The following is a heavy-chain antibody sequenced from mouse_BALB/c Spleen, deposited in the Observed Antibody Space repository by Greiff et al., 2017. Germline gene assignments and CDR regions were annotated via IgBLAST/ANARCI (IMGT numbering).Heavy chain of an antibody. CDR2: INPGSGGT. CDR1: GYAFTNYL. J-gene: IGHJ2*01. V-gene: IGHV1-54*01. CDR3: ARGDGNYPFDY. D-gene: IGHD2-1*01. Sequence: VKLQQSGAELVRPGTSVKVSCKASGYAFTNYLIEWVKQRPGQGLEWIGVINPGSGGTNYNEKFKGKATLTADKSSSTAYMQLSSLTSDDSAVYFCARGDGNYPFDYWGQGTTLTVSS.